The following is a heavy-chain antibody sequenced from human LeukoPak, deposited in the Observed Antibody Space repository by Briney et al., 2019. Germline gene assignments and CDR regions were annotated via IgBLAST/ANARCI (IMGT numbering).Heavy chain of an antibody. J-gene: IGHJ3*02. V-gene: IGHV1-8*01. CDR2: MNPKNGNT. CDR3: AILPEIVSLEPSRVFEM. Sequence: ASVKVSCKASGYTFTDLDINWVRQAPGQGLEWMGWMNPKNGNTGYAQTFQDRVSMTRDTSKRTAYMELSRLTSADTAVYYCAILPEIVSLEPSRVFEMGGKGTVVTVSA. D-gene: IGHD5/OR15-5a*01. CDR1: GYTFTDLD.